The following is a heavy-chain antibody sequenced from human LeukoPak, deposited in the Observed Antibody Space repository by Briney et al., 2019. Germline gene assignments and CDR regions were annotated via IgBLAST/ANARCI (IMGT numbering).Heavy chain of an antibody. D-gene: IGHD4-23*01. CDR1: GFTFSYYG. Sequence: RSLRLSCAASGFTFSYYGIHWVRQAPGKGLEWVAVISYDGSDKYYADSVKGRFTISRDNSKNTLYLQMNSLRAEDTAVYYCARDITRYGGNAVDYWGQGTLVTVSS. CDR3: ARDITRYGGNAVDY. CDR2: ISYDGSDK. J-gene: IGHJ4*02. V-gene: IGHV3-30*03.